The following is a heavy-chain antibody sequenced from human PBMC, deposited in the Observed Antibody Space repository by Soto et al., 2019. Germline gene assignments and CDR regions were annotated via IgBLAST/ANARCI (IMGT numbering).Heavy chain of an antibody. V-gene: IGHV1-46*02. Sequence: ASVKVSCKASGYTFNSYYMHWVRQAPGQGLEWMGIINPSGGSTSYAQKFQGRVTMTRDTSTSTVYMELSSLRSEDTALYYCTRDDSFRDSSAPWGQGTLVTVS. J-gene: IGHJ5*02. CDR2: INPSGGST. CDR3: TRDDSFRDSSAP. CDR1: GYTFNSYY. D-gene: IGHD3-22*01.